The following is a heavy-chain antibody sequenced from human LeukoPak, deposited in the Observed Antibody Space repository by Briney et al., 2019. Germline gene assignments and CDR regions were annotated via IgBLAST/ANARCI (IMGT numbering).Heavy chain of an antibody. Sequence: PGGSLRLSCAASGFTFSSYGMHWVRQAPGKGLEWVAFIRYDGSNKYYADSVKGRFTISRDNSMNTLFLQMDSLRADDTAVYYCVKTYCSITRCSPGFDSWGQGTLVTVSS. CDR3: VKTYCSITRCSPGFDS. CDR1: GFTFSSYG. V-gene: IGHV3-30*02. D-gene: IGHD3-10*01. J-gene: IGHJ4*02. CDR2: IRYDGSNK.